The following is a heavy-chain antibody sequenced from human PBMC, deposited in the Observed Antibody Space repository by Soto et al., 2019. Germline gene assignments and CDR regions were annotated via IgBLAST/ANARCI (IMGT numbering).Heavy chain of an antibody. Sequence: GASVKVSGKASGYTFTSYAMHWVRQAPGQRLEWMGWINAGNGNTKYSQKFQGRVTITRDTSASTAYMELSSLRSEDTAVYYCARDWAAAGYYYYHCGMDVWGQGTTVTVSS. CDR2: INAGNGNT. CDR3: ARDWAAAGYYYYHCGMDV. CDR1: GYTFTSYA. J-gene: IGHJ6*02. D-gene: IGHD6-13*01. V-gene: IGHV1-3*01.